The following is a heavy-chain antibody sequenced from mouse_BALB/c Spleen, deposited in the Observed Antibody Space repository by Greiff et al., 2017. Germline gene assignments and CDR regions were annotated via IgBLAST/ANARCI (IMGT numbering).Heavy chain of an antibody. CDR2: IRSKSNNYAT. D-gene: IGHD2-5*01. CDR3: VRHRNYPYYFDY. V-gene: IGHV10-1*02. CDR1: GFTFNTYA. J-gene: IGHJ2*01. Sequence: EVQVVESGGGLVQPKGSLKLSCAASGFTFNTYAMNWVRQAPGKGLEWVARIRSKSNNYATYYADSVKDRFTISRDDSQSMLYLQMNNLKTEDTAMYYCVRHRNYPYYFDYWGQGTTLTVSS.